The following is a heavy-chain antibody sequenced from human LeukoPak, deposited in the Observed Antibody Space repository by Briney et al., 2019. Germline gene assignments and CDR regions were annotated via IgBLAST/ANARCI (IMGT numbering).Heavy chain of an antibody. D-gene: IGHD3-3*01. V-gene: IGHV3-49*04. Sequence: PGRSLRLSCTASGFTFGDYAMSWVRQAPGKGLEWVGFIRSKAYGGTTEYAASVKGRFTIPRDDSKSIAYLQMNSLKTEDTAVYYCTRELRYDFWSGYPYYFDYWGQGTLVTVSS. CDR2: IRSKAYGGTT. J-gene: IGHJ4*02. CDR1: GFTFGDYA. CDR3: TRELRYDFWSGYPYYFDY.